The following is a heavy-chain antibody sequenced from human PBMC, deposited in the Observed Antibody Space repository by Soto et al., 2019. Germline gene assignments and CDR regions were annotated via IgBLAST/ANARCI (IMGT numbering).Heavy chain of an antibody. CDR3: ARGIAVAGDYYYYGMDV. CDR1: GDTLTELS. V-gene: IGHV1-24*01. D-gene: IGHD6-19*01. CDR2: FDPEDGET. J-gene: IGHJ6*02. Sequence: ASVKVSCKVSGDTLTELSMHWVRQAPGKGLEWMGGFDPEDGETIYAQRFQGRVTMTEDTSTDTAYMELSSLRSEDTAVYYCARGIAVAGDYYYYGMDVWGQGTTVTVSS.